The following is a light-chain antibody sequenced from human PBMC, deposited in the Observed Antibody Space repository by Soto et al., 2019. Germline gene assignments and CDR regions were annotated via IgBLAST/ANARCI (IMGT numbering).Light chain of an antibody. CDR1: SSDVGSYNR. J-gene: IGLJ1*01. CDR2: EVS. V-gene: IGLV2-18*02. Sequence: QSALTQPPSVSGSPGQSVAISCTGTSSDVGSYNRVSWYQQPPGTAPKVMIYEVSNRPSGVPDRFSGSKSGNTASLTISGLPAEDEADYYCSSYTSSSTYVFGTGTKVTVL. CDR3: SSYTSSSTYV.